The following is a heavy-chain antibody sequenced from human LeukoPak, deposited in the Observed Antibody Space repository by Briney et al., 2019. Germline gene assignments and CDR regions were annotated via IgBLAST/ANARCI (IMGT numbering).Heavy chain of an antibody. J-gene: IGHJ3*02. D-gene: IGHD3-22*01. Sequence: ASVKVSCKASGYTLIEYYIYWVRQAPGQGLEWMGWINPKSGGTKYAQKFQGRVTMTTDTSISTAYMELSSLRSDDTAAYYCARNYYDSTGYYGDGAFDIWGQGTMVTVSS. CDR2: INPKSGGT. V-gene: IGHV1-2*02. CDR1: GYTLIEYY. CDR3: ARNYYDSTGYYGDGAFDI.